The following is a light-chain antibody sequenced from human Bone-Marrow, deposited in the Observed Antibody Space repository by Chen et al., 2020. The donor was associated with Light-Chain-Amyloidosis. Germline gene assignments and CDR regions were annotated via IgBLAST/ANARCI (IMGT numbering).Light chain of an antibody. CDR2: GNS. Sequence: QSVLTQPPSVSGAPGQRVTISCTGSSSNIGAGYDVHWYQQLPGTAPKLLIYGNSNRPSGFPDRFAGSKSRTSAALALTGLQAEDEADYYSQSYDSSLSGVVFGGGPKLTVL. CDR3: QSYDSSLSGVV. V-gene: IGLV1-40*01. CDR1: SSNIGAGYD. J-gene: IGLJ2*01.